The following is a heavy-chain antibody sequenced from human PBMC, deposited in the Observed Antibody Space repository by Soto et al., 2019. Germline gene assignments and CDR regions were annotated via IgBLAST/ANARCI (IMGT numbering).Heavy chain of an antibody. CDR3: ARGDYGSGSYDYYYYGMDV. CDR2: IIPIFGTA. Sequence: SVKVSCKASGGTFSSYAISWVQQAPGQGLEWMGGIIPIFGTANYAQKFQGRVTITADESTSTAYMELSSLRSEDTAVYYCARGDYGSGSYDYYYYGMDVWGQGTTVTVSS. J-gene: IGHJ6*02. V-gene: IGHV1-69*13. D-gene: IGHD3-10*01. CDR1: GGTFSSYA.